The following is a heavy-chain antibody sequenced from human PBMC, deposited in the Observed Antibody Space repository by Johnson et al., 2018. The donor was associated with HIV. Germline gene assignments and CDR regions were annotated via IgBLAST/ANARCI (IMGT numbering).Heavy chain of an antibody. Sequence: VQLVESGGGLVQPGGSLRLSCAASGFTFSSYGMHWVRQAPGTGLEWVAIISFDGGTKYYADSVKGRFTISRDNSKNTLYLQMNSLKTEDTAVYYCTKAGGQLVLDDAFDIWGQGTMVTVSS. CDR2: ISFDGGTK. D-gene: IGHD6-6*01. J-gene: IGHJ3*02. CDR1: GFTFSSYG. V-gene: IGHV3-30*18. CDR3: TKAGGQLVLDDAFDI.